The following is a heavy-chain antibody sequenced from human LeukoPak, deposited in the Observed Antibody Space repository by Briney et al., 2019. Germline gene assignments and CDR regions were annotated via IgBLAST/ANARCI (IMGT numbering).Heavy chain of an antibody. D-gene: IGHD5-12*01. V-gene: IGHV3-23*01. Sequence: GGSLRLSCAASGFTFSSYGMSWVLQAPGNGLEWFSGISGSGVSTYYADSVKGRFTISRDNSKNTLYLQMNSLRAEDTAVYYCAKTAPYSGYDYGPFDYWGQGTLVTVSS. CDR2: ISGSGVST. CDR1: GFTFSSYG. CDR3: AKTAPYSGYDYGPFDY. J-gene: IGHJ4*02.